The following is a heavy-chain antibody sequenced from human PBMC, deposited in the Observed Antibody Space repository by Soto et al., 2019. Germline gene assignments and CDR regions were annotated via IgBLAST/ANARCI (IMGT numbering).Heavy chain of an antibody. CDR3: ASQDYSSSTDASFLVNGYFEL. CDR1: GGSISSSKW. V-gene: IGHV4-4*02. Sequence: QMQLQESGPGLVKPSGTLSLTCGVSGGSISSSKWWTWVRQPPGKGPEWIGEIYHSGSTNYNPSLTSRVTISLDKSNTQFSLTLTSVTAADTAGYYCASQDYSSSTDASFLVNGYFELWGRGILVPVSS. D-gene: IGHD6-6*01. J-gene: IGHJ2*01. CDR2: IYHSGST.